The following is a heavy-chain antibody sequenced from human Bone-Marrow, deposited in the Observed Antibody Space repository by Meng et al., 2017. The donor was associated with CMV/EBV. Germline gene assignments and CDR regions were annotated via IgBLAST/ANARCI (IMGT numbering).Heavy chain of an antibody. J-gene: IGHJ6*02. CDR1: GFTFSNAW. CDR2: ISSSSSYI. V-gene: IGHV3-21*01. Sequence: GGSLRLSCAASGFTFSNAWMSWVRQAPGKGLEWVSSISSSSSYIYYADSVKGRFTISRDNAKNSLYLQMNSLRAEDTAVYYCAREVVVIAATAYYYYGMDVWGQGTTVTVSS. CDR3: AREVVVIAATAYYYYGMDV. D-gene: IGHD2-15*01.